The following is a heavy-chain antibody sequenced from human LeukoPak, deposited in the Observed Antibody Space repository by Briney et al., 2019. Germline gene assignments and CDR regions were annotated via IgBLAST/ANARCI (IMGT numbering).Heavy chain of an antibody. CDR1: GGSIRSYY. Sequence: PSETLSLTCTVSGGSIRSYYWSWIRQPPGKGLEWIGYIYDCWSTNYSPSLRSRVTISVDTSKNQFSLKLSSVTAADTAVYYCATGGRSGWSDFDYWGQGTLVTVSS. D-gene: IGHD6-19*01. V-gene: IGHV4-59*01. CDR2: IYDCWST. CDR3: ATGGRSGWSDFDY. J-gene: IGHJ4*02.